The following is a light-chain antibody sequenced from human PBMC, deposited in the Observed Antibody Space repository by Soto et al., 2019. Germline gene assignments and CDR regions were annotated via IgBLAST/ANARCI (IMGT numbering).Light chain of an antibody. CDR3: MQGTLWPYT. V-gene: IGKV2-30*02. CDR2: KVS. CDR1: QSLVHSDGNTY. Sequence: DVVTTQSPLFLPVTLGQPASMSCRSSQSLVHSDGNTYLNWFQQRPGQSPRRLIYKVSNRDSGVPDRFSGSGSATDFTLKISRVEAEDVGVYYCMQGTLWPYTFGQGTKLEIK. J-gene: IGKJ2*01.